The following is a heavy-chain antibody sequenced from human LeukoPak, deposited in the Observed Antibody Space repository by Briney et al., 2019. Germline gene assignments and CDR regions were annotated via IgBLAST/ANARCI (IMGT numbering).Heavy chain of an antibody. J-gene: IGHJ4*02. D-gene: IGHD5-12*01. Sequence: PGGSLRLSCVASGFSFNNYAMNWVRQAPGKGLEWVSLIIGSSGTTFYADSVKGRFTISRDKSKSTLYLQMNSLRAEDTAVYYCAKGPYDYIEIAYFDYWGQGSLVTVSS. CDR3: AKGPYDYIEIAYFDY. CDR2: IIGSSGTT. V-gene: IGHV3-23*01. CDR1: GFSFNNYA.